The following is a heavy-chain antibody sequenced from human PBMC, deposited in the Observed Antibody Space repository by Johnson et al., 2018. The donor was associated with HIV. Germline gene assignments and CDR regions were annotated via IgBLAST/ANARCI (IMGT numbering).Heavy chain of an antibody. Sequence: QMLLVESGGGVVRPGGSLRLSCAASGFTFSSYGIHWVRQAPGKGLEWVAFIRYDGTNKYYADSVKGRFTISRDNSRNTLYLQMNSLRAEDTALYYCAKDMGFSGSTAAFDIWGQGTMVTVSS. J-gene: IGHJ3*02. V-gene: IGHV3-30*02. D-gene: IGHD1-26*01. CDR1: GFTFSSYG. CDR2: IRYDGTNK. CDR3: AKDMGFSGSTAAFDI.